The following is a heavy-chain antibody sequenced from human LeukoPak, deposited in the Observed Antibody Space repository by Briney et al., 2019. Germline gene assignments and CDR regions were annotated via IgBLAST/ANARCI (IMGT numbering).Heavy chain of an antibody. CDR3: ASGSYYSY. CDR2: IYTSGST. CDR1: GGSISSGSYY. V-gene: IGHV4-61*02. Sequence: SETLSLTCTVSGGSISSGSYYWSWIRQPAGKGLEWIGRIYTSGSTNYNPSLKSRVTISVDTSKNQFSLKLSSVTAADTAVYCCASGSYYSYWGQGTLVTVSS. D-gene: IGHD1-26*01. J-gene: IGHJ4*02.